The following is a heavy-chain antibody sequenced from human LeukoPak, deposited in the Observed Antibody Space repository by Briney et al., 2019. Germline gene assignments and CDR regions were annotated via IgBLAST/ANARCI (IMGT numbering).Heavy chain of an antibody. J-gene: IGHJ4*02. CDR2: ISYDGSNK. Sequence: GRSLRLSCAASGFTFSSYGMHWVRQAPGKGLEWVAVISYDGSNKYYADSVKGRFTISRDNSKNTLYLQMNSLRAEGTAVYYCAKDWYYYGSGSHALFDYWGQGTLVTVSS. D-gene: IGHD3-10*01. V-gene: IGHV3-30*18. CDR3: AKDWYYYGSGSHALFDY. CDR1: GFTFSSYG.